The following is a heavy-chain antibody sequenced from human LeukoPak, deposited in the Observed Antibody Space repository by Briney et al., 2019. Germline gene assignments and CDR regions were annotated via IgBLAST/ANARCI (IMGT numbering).Heavy chain of an antibody. CDR1: GYTFTSYN. Sequence: ASVKVSCKASGYTFTSYNINWVRQATGQGLEWMGWMNPNSGNTGYAQKFQGRVTITRDTSATTAYMELSSLRSDDMAVYYCTLYNYWGQGTLVTVSS. V-gene: IGHV1-8*03. CDR3: TLYNY. CDR2: MNPNSGNT. J-gene: IGHJ4*02. D-gene: IGHD2-2*02.